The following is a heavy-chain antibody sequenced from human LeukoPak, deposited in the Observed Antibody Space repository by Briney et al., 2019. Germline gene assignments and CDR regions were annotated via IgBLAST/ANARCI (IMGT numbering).Heavy chain of an antibody. V-gene: IGHV4-39*01. CDR2: IYYSGST. D-gene: IGHD2-15*01. J-gene: IGHJ5*02. CDR1: GGSISSSSYY. Sequence: SETLSLTCTVSGGSISSSSYYWGWIRQPPGKGLEWIGSIYYSGSTYYNPSLKSRVTISVDTSKNQFSLKLSSVTAADTAVYYCARPAIVGGGWFDPWGQGTLVTVSS. CDR3: ARPAIVGGGWFDP.